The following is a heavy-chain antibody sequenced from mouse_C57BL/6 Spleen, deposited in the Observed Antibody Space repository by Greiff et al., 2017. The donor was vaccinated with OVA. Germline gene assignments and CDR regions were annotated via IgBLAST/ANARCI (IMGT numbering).Heavy chain of an antibody. J-gene: IGHJ4*01. D-gene: IGHD1-1*01. CDR3: ANYYGSSPYAMDY. V-gene: IGHV14-3*01. CDR1: GFNIKNTY. CDR2: IDPANGNT. Sequence: EVQLQQSVAELVRPGASVKLSCTASGFNIKNTYMHWVKQRHEQGLEWIGRIDPANGNTKYTPKFQGKATITADTSSNTAYLQLSSLTSEDTAIYYGANYYGSSPYAMDYWGQGTSVTVSS.